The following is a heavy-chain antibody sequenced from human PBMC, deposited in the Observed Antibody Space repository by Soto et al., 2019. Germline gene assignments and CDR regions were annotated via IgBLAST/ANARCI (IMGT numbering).Heavy chain of an antibody. J-gene: IGHJ4*02. CDR3: AKDLLGAYNWNYGGY. CDR1: GSTFSSYA. CDR2: ISGSGGST. V-gene: IGHV3-23*01. D-gene: IGHD1-7*01. Sequence: EVQLLESGGGLVQPGGSLRLSCAASGSTFSSYAMSWVRQAPGKGLEWVSGISGSGGSTYYADSVRGRFTISRENSKNTLYLQMNSLRAEDTAVYYCAKDLLGAYNWNYGGYWGQGTLVTVSS.